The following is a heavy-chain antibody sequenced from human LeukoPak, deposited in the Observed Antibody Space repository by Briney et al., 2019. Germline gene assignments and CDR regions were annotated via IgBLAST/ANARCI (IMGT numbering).Heavy chain of an antibody. Sequence: GGSLRLSCTGSGFTFSSYNMNWVRQAPGKGLEWVSYISSSGSSMNSADSVKGRFTISRDNAKNSLYLQMNSLRVEDTAVYYCARDILCSSTSCYDDYWGQGTLVTVSS. CDR1: GFTFSSYN. J-gene: IGHJ4*02. D-gene: IGHD2-2*01. CDR3: ARDILCSSTSCYDDY. V-gene: IGHV3-48*01. CDR2: ISSSGSSM.